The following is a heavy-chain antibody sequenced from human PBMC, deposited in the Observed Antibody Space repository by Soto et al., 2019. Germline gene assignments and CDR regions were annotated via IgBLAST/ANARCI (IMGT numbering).Heavy chain of an antibody. J-gene: IGHJ4*02. CDR3: ARDKITGLFDY. Sequence: QVQLQQWGAGLLKPSETLSLTCAVYGGSFSGYYWTWIRQPPGTGLEWIGAINHSGSTNYNPSLKSRVTISVDTSKNQFSRKLASVTAADTAVYYCARDKITGLFDYWGQGTLVTVSS. D-gene: IGHD2-8*02. V-gene: IGHV4-34*01. CDR1: GGSFSGYY. CDR2: INHSGST.